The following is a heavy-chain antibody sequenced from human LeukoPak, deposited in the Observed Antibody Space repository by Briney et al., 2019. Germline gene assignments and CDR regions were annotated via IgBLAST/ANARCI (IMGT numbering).Heavy chain of an antibody. CDR1: GYTFTNYA. J-gene: IGHJ4*02. Sequence: ASVKVSCTASGYTFTNYAINWVRQAPGQGLEWLGWINTNTGNPTYAQGFTGRFVFSLDTSVSTAYLQISSLKAEDTAVYYCARERRTYGPEYCSGSHCRPFGYWGQGTLVTVSS. V-gene: IGHV7-4-1*02. D-gene: IGHD2-15*01. CDR3: ARERRTYGPEYCSGSHCRPFGY. CDR2: INTNTGNP.